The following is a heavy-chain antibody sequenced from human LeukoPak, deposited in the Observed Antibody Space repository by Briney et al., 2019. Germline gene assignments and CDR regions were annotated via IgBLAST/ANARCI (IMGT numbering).Heavy chain of an antibody. CDR1: GGSFSGYY. Sequence: SETLSLTCAVYGGSFSGYYWSWIRQPPGKGLEWIGEINHSGSTNYNPSLKSRVTISVDTSKNQFSLKLSSVTAADTAVYYCARIGRYSSGWYNSYYFDYWGQGTLVTVSS. V-gene: IGHV4-34*01. D-gene: IGHD6-19*01. CDR3: ARIGRYSSGWYNSYYFDY. CDR2: INHSGST. J-gene: IGHJ4*02.